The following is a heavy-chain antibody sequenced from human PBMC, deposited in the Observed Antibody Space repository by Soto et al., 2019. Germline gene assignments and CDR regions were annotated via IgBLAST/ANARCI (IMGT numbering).Heavy chain of an antibody. D-gene: IGHD2-2*01. CDR1: GGSISSGGYY. CDR3: AREPGEYCSSTSCASDAFDI. Sequence: PSETLSLTCTVSGGSISSGGYYWSWIRQHPGKGLEWIGYIYYSGSTYYNPSLKSRVTISVDTSKNQFSLKLSSVTAADTAVYYCAREPGEYCSSTSCASDAFDIWGQGTMVTVSS. J-gene: IGHJ3*02. V-gene: IGHV4-31*03. CDR2: IYYSGST.